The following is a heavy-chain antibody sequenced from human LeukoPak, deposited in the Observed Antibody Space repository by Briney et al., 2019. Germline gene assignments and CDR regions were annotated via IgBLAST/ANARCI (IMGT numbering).Heavy chain of an antibody. Sequence: SETLSLTCAVYGGSFSGYYWSWIRQPPGKGLEWIGEINHSGSTNYNPSLKSRVTISVDTSKNQFSLKLSSVTAADTAVYYCARRTNCSSTSCYRLYYYYYMDVWGKGTTVTVSS. V-gene: IGHV4-34*01. J-gene: IGHJ6*03. D-gene: IGHD2-2*01. CDR3: ARRTNCSSTSCYRLYYYYYMDV. CDR1: GGSFSGYY. CDR2: INHSGST.